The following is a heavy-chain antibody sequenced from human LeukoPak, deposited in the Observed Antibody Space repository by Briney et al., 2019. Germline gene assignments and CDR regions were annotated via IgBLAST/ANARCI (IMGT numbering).Heavy chain of an antibody. CDR1: GGSFSDYC. CDR3: ARGDADYWECFHH. V-gene: IGHV4-34*01. CDR2: IYRGNT. Sequence: SETLSLTCAVYGGSFSDYCWTWVRQSPGKGLEWIAEIYRGNTNYNPSLKSRATTSVDTSKNQFSLRLSSVTAADTAVYYCARGDADYWECFHHWGQGTLVTVSS. D-gene: IGHD4/OR15-4a*01. J-gene: IGHJ1*01.